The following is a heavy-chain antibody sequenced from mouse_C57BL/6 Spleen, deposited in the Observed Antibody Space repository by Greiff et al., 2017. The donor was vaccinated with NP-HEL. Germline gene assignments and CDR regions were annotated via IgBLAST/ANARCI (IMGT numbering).Heavy chain of an antibody. J-gene: IGHJ4*01. CDR3: ASESDPYGNYEGYAMDY. CDR1: GYTFTSYG. CDR2: IYPRSGNT. V-gene: IGHV1-81*01. Sequence: QVQLQQSGAELARPGASVKLSCKASGYTFTSYGISWVKQRTGQGLEWIGEIYPRSGNTYYNEKFKGKATLTADKSSSTAYMELRSLTSEDSAVYFAASESDPYGNYEGYAMDYWGQGTSVTVSS. D-gene: IGHD2-1*01.